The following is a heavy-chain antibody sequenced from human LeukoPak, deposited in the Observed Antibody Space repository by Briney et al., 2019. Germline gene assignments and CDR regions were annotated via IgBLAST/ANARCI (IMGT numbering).Heavy chain of an antibody. Sequence: HSGGSLRLSCAASGFTFSSYDIHWVRLAPGRGLEWVASIRFDETNKYYADSVKGRFSISRDNSKNTLYLQMNSLRPEDTAVYYCATDDSWGQGTLVTVSS. V-gene: IGHV3-30*02. CDR2: IRFDETNK. CDR1: GFTFSSYD. J-gene: IGHJ5*02. CDR3: ATDDS. D-gene: IGHD2-21*01.